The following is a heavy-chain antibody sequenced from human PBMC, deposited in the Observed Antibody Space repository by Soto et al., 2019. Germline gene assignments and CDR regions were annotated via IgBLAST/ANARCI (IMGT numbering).Heavy chain of an antibody. V-gene: IGHV3-21*01. CDR2: LSSNGYYI. Sequence: PGGSLRLSCAASGFTFSSHTMNWVGQAPGKGLEWVSSLSSNGYYIYYADSVRGRFTISRDNAKNSLYLQMRSLRAEDTAIYYYAREAAKGSRNLYWCDPWGQGTLVTGSS. J-gene: IGHJ5*02. CDR1: GFTFSSHT. CDR3: AREAAKGSRNLYWCDP. D-gene: IGHD2-15*01.